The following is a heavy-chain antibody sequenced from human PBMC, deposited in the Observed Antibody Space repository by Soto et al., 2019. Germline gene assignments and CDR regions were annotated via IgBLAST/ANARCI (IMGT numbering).Heavy chain of an antibody. J-gene: IGHJ4*02. D-gene: IGHD3-22*01. CDR3: PTLTMILVHEDY. CDR2: IKSETDCGTT. CDR1: EFTFSNAW. Sequence: GGSLRLSCAASEFTFSNAWMNWVRQAPGKGLEWVCLIKSETDCGTTDYAAPVKGRFTVSRDDSKNTLYLQMNSLTAEDTAVYYCPTLTMILVHEDYWGQGTLVTVCS. V-gene: IGHV3-15*01.